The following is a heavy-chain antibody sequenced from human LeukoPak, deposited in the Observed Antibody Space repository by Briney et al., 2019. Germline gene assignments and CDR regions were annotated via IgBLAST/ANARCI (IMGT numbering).Heavy chain of an antibody. D-gene: IGHD6-19*01. Sequence: SETLSLTCAVYGGSFSGYYWSWIRQPPGEGLEWIGEINHSGSTNYNPSLKSRVTISVDTSKNQFSLKLSSVTAADTAVYYCARGGSSGWYGTDDAFDIWGQGTMVTVSS. J-gene: IGHJ3*02. CDR2: INHSGST. V-gene: IGHV4-34*01. CDR1: GGSFSGYY. CDR3: ARGGSSGWYGTDDAFDI.